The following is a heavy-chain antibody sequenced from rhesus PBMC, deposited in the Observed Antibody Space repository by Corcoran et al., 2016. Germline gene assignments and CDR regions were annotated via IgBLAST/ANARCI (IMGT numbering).Heavy chain of an antibody. J-gene: IGHJ4*01. D-gene: IGHD3-34*01. CDR1: GGSISSGYYY. V-gene: IGHV4-122*02. CDR3: ARDQRGAPFDY. Sequence: QVQLQESGPGLVKPSETLSLTCAVSGGSISSGYYYWSWIRQPPGKGLEWIGYITYSGSTSYNPSLKSRITISRDTSKNQFSLKLSSVTASDTAVYYCARDQRGAPFDYGGQGVLVTVSS. CDR2: ITYSGST.